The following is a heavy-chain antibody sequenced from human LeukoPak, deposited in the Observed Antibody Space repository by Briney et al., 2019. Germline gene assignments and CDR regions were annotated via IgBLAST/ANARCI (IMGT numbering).Heavy chain of an antibody. D-gene: IGHD6-13*01. CDR2: IKQDGSEK. J-gene: IGHJ4*02. CDR3: ARGVAAAASDY. V-gene: IGHV3-7*01. CDR1: GFIFGSYW. Sequence: QAGGSLRLSCAASGFIFGSYWMSWVRQAPGKGLEWVANIKQDGSEKYYVDSVKGQFTISRDNAKNSLYLQMNSLRAEDTAVYYCARGVAAAASDYWGQGTLVTVSS.